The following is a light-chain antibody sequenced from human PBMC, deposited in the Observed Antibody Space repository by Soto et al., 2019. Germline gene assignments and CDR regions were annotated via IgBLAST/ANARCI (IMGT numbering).Light chain of an antibody. CDR2: RDG. CDR1: SSNIGSHF. V-gene: IGLV1-47*01. Sequence: QSVLTQPPPASGTPGQSLTISCSGSSSNIGSHFVYWYQHVPGTAPKLLIFRDGQRPSGVPARFFGSKSGTSASLAFSGLRSEDGADYYCAVWDQSLTGGVFGGGTKLTVL. CDR3: AVWDQSLTGGV. J-gene: IGLJ3*02.